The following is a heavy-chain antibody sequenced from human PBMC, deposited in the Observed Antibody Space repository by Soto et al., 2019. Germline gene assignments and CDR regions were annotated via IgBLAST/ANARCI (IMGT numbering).Heavy chain of an antibody. CDR1: CGSISNTDYY. CDR3: ARVTTYYDILTGYYRTGTYYFDY. CDR2: IYYSGTP. V-gene: IGHV4-39*07. D-gene: IGHD3-9*01. Sequence: SETLSLTCTVSCGSISNTDYYWGWIRQPPGKGLEWIGTIYYSGTPYYNPSLKSRVTISVDTSKNQFSLKLSSVTAADTAVYYCARVTTYYDILTGYYRTGTYYFDYWGQGTLVTVSS. J-gene: IGHJ4*02.